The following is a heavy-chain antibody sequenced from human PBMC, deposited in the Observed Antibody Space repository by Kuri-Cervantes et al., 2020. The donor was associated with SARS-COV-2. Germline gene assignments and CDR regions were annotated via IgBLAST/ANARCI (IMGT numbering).Heavy chain of an antibody. Sequence: GESLKISCAASGFSFNTYGMHWVRQAPGKGLEWVAFIRFDGNDKYYADSLKGRFTISRDNSKSTLSLQMNSLRAEDTAVYYCARASFDFWSGYYTGYFFDFWGQGTLVTVSS. CDR1: GFSFNTYG. J-gene: IGHJ4*02. CDR3: ARASFDFWSGYYTGYFFDF. V-gene: IGHV3-30*02. CDR2: IRFDGNDK. D-gene: IGHD3-3*01.